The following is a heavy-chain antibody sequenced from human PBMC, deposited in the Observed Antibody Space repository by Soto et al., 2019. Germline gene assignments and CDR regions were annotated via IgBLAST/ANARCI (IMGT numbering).Heavy chain of an antibody. CDR2: IRRKANSYTT. D-gene: IGHD6-19*01. V-gene: IGHV3-72*01. CDR1: GLIFSDYH. J-gene: IGHJ6*02. Sequence: GGSLRLSSAASGLIFSDYHMDWVRQAPGKGLEWVGRIRRKANSYTTEYAASVKGRFTISRDDSKNSLYLQMNSLKSEDTAVYYCAMLGGWSGGSSGMDVWGQGTTVTVSS. CDR3: AMLGGWSGGSSGMDV.